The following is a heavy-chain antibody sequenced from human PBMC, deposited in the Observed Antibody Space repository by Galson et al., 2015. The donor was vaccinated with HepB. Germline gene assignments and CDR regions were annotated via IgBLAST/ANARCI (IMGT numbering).Heavy chain of an antibody. D-gene: IGHD3-9*01. J-gene: IGHJ3*02. V-gene: IGHV3-23*01. CDR1: GFTFNIYA. CDR3: AKDLIFRDAFDI. CDR2: ISSSGAST. Sequence: SLRLSCAASGFTFNIYAMSWVRQTPGKGLEWVSAISSSGASTYYGDSVKGRFTISRDNSKNTLYLQMNSLRAEDTAVYYCAKDLIFRDAFDIWGQGTMVTVSS.